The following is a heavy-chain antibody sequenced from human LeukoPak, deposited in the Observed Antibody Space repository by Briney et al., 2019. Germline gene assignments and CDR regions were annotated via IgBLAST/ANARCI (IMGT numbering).Heavy chain of an antibody. D-gene: IGHD1-26*01. V-gene: IGHV1-69*06. Sequence: SVKVSCKASGGTFSSYAVSWVRQAPGQGLEWMGGIIPIFGTANYAQEFQGRVTITADKSTSTAYMELSSLRSEDTAVYYCARGLSCCYFDYWGQGTLVTVSS. CDR3: ARGLSCCYFDY. CDR1: GGTFSSYA. CDR2: IIPIFGTA. J-gene: IGHJ4*02.